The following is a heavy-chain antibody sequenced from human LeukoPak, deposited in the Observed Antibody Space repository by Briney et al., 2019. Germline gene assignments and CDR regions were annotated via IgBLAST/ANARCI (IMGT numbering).Heavy chain of an antibody. CDR1: GFTFSSYG. CDR2: IWYDGSNK. V-gene: IGHV3-33*08. CDR3: AREPSDYYDRSGYPFDY. Sequence: GGSLRLSCAASGFTFSSYGMHWVRQAPGKGLEWVAVIWYDGSNKYYADSVKGRFTISRDNSKNTLYLQMNSLRAEDTAVYYCAREPSDYYDRSGYPFDYWGQGTLVTVSS. J-gene: IGHJ4*02. D-gene: IGHD3-22*01.